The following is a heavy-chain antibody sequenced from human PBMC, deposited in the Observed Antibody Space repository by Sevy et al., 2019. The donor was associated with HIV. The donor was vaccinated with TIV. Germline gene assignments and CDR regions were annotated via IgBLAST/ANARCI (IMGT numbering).Heavy chain of an antibody. CDR2: FDPEHGKR. CDR1: GYTLTKLS. Sequence: ASVKVSCKVSGYTLTKLSMHWVRQVRGKGLEWMGSFDPEHGKRIYAQKFQGRFTMTEDTSTDTGYLDLNSLRSEDSAVYFCATTKDYYESSGDPFDYWVQGTLVTVSS. CDR3: ATTKDYYESSGDPFDY. V-gene: IGHV1-24*01. D-gene: IGHD3-22*01. J-gene: IGHJ4*02.